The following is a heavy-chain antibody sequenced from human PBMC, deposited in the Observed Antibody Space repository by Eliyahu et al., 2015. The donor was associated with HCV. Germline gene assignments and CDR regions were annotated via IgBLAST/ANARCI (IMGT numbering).Heavy chain of an antibody. CDR3: GRDSSPYSGSYIDY. D-gene: IGHD1-26*01. CDR1: GFSFSTYA. J-gene: IGHJ4*02. Sequence: PGRSLRLTCVASGFSFSTYAMHWVRQAPGKGLEWVAVIWYDGSKKYYADSVKGRFTISRDDSKNPVKSAIEHPGVEDPGAYYCGRDSSPYSGSYIDYWGQGTLVTVAS. CDR2: IWYDGSKK. V-gene: IGHV3-33*01.